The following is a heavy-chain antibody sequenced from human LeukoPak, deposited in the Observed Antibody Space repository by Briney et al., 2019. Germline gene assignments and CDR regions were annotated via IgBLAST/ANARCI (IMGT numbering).Heavy chain of an antibody. Sequence: GGSLRLSCAASGFNFSTYSMNWVRQAPGRGLGWVSYISSSSSTIYYADSVKGRFTISRDNAKNSLYLQMNSLRDEDTALYYCARDHSTVTTYWYFDLWGRGTLVTVSS. J-gene: IGHJ2*01. V-gene: IGHV3-48*02. CDR3: ARDHSTVTTYWYFDL. CDR2: ISSSSSTI. D-gene: IGHD4-17*01. CDR1: GFNFSTYS.